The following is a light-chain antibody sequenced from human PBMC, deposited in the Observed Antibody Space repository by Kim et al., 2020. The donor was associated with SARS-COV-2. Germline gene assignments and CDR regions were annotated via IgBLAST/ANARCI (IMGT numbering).Light chain of an antibody. V-gene: IGLV3-1*01. Sequence: SYELTHPPSVSVSPGQTANITCSGDKLGDKYACWYQQKPGQSPVLVIYQDSKRPSGIPERFSGSNSGNTATLTISGTQAMDEADYYCQAWDSSTNYVFGT. CDR1: KLGDKY. J-gene: IGLJ1*01. CDR2: QDS. CDR3: QAWDSSTNYV.